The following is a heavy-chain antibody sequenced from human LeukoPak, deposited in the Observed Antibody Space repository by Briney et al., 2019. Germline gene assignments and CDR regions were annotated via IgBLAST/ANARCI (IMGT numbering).Heavy chain of an antibody. V-gene: IGHV1-69*13. CDR3: ARAVIAAAATFDY. Sequence: ASVKVSCKASGGTFSSYAISWVRQAPGQGLEWMGGTIPIFGTANYAQKFQGRVTITADESTSTAYMELSSLRSEDTAVYYCARAVIAAAATFDYWGQGTLVTVSS. J-gene: IGHJ4*02. D-gene: IGHD6-13*01. CDR2: TIPIFGTA. CDR1: GGTFSSYA.